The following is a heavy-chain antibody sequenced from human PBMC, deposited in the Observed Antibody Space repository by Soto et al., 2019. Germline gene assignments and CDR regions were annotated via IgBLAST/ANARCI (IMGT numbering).Heavy chain of an antibody. V-gene: IGHV4-4*07. J-gene: IGHJ6*02. Sequence: QVQLQESGPGLVKPSETLSLTCTVSGGSISSYYWSWIRQPAGKGLEWIGRIYTSGSTNYNPSLNSRVTMSVDTSKNQFSMKLSSVTAADTAVYYCARGDIVVVPAARGDYYYYGMDVWGQGTTVTVSS. CDR3: ARGDIVVVPAARGDYYYYGMDV. CDR1: GGSISSYY. D-gene: IGHD2-2*01. CDR2: IYTSGST.